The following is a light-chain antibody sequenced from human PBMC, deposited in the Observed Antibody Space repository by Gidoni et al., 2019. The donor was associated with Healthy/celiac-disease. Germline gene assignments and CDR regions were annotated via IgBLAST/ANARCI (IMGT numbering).Light chain of an antibody. V-gene: IGKV3-15*01. J-gene: IGKJ2*01. CDR2: GAS. CDR3: QQYNNWPPYT. Sequence: EIVITQSPATLSVSPAERATLSCRASQSVSSNLAWYQQNPGQAPRLLIYGASTRATGIPARFSGSGSGTEFTLTISSLQSEDFAVYYCQQYNNWPPYTFGQGTKLEIK. CDR1: QSVSSN.